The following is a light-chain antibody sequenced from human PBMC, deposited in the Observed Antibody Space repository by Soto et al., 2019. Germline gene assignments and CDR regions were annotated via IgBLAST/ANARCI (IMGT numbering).Light chain of an antibody. CDR3: CSYAGSGTPYV. CDR2: VVG. J-gene: IGLJ1*01. CDR1: SSDVGSYNL. V-gene: IGLV2-23*02. Sequence: QSALTQPASVSGSPGQSITISCTGTSSDVGSYNLVSWYQHHPGKAPKLMIYVVGKRPSGVSSRFSGSKSGNTASLTISGLQAEDEADYYCCSYAGSGTPYVFGTGNKVT.